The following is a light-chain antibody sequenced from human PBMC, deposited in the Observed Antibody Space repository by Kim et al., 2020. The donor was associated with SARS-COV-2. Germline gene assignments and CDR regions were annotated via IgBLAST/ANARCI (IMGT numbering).Light chain of an antibody. CDR2: KAS. Sequence: DIQMTQSPSTLSASVGDRVTITCRASQSISSWLAWYQQKPGKAPKLLIYKASNLESGVPSRFSGSGSGTEFTLTISSLQPDDFATYYCQQYNNYSPYTFGQGTKLEI. V-gene: IGKV1-5*03. CDR1: QSISSW. CDR3: QQYNNYSPYT. J-gene: IGKJ2*01.